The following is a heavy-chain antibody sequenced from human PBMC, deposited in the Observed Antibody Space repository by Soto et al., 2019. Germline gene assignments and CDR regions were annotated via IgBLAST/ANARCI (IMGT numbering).Heavy chain of an antibody. CDR2: ISSSGSTI. Sequence: PGGSLRLSCAAPGFIFSDYYMSWIRQAPGKGLDWVSYISSSGSTIYYADSVKGRFTISRDNAKNSLYLQMNSLRAEDTAVYYCARVNDFWNNYPWFDPWGQGTPVTVSS. V-gene: IGHV3-11*01. CDR1: GFIFSDYY. J-gene: IGHJ5*02. CDR3: ARVNDFWNNYPWFDP. D-gene: IGHD3-3*01.